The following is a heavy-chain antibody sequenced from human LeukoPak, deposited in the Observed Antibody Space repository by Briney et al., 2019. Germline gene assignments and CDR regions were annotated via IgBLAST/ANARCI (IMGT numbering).Heavy chain of an antibody. V-gene: IGHV3-30*03. D-gene: IGHD3-10*02. CDR1: GFTFSSYG. Sequence: TGGSLSLSCTASGFTFSSYGMHWVRQAPGKGLEWVAVISYDGSNKFYADSVKGRFTISRDNSKNTLSLQMNSLRAEDTAVYYCSYGAMFDYWGQRTLVTVS. J-gene: IGHJ4*02. CDR2: ISYDGSNK. CDR3: SYGAMFDY.